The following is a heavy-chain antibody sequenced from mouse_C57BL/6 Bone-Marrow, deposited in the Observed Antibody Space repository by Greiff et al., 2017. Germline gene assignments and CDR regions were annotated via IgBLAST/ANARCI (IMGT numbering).Heavy chain of an antibody. J-gene: IGHJ3*01. CDR2: ILPSIGRT. CDR1: DSEVFPIAY. CDR3: ARPGYYGTWFAY. D-gene: IGHD2-1*01. V-gene: IGHV15-2*01. Sequence: VQLQESGSELRSPGSSVKLSCKDFDSEVFPIAYMSWVRQKPGHGFEWIGGILPSIGRTIYGEKFEDKATLDADTLSNTAYLELNSLTSEDSAIYYCARPGYYGTWFAYWGQGTLVTVSA.